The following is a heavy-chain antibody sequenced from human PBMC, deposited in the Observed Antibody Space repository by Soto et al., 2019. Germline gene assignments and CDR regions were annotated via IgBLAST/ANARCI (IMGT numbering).Heavy chain of an antibody. J-gene: IGHJ4*02. CDR2: ISAYNGNT. CDR1: GYTFTSYG. V-gene: IGHV1-18*04. Sequence: ASVKVSCKASGYTFTSYGISWVRQAPGQELEWMGWISAYNGNTNYAQKLHGSMTMTTDTSTSTAYMELRSLRSDDTAVYYCAREATRITMIVVVPPLDYWGQGTLVTVSS. D-gene: IGHD3-22*01. CDR3: AREATRITMIVVVPPLDY.